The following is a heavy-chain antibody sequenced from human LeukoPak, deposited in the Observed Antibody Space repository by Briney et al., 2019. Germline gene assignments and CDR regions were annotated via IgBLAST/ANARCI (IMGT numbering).Heavy chain of an antibody. CDR3: ARDGDFGPAATKFDY. D-gene: IGHD2-2*01. J-gene: IGHJ4*02. Sequence: ASVKVSCKASGYTFTSYGISWVRQAPGQGLEWMGWISAYNGNTNYAQKLQGRVTMTTDTSTSTAYMELRSLRSDDTAVYYCARDGDFGPAATKFDYWGQGTLVTVSS. V-gene: IGHV1-18*01. CDR1: GYTFTSYG. CDR2: ISAYNGNT.